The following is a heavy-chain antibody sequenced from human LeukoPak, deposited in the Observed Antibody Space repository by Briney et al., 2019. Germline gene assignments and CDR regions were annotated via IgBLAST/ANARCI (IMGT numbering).Heavy chain of an antibody. CDR1: GYTFTGYY. CDR3: ARAPNMVRGVSDYYYGMDV. J-gene: IGHJ6*02. V-gene: IGHV1-46*01. Sequence: ASVKVACKASGYTFTGYYMHWVRQAPGQELEWMGIINPSGGSTSYAQKFQGRVTMTRDTSTSTVYMELSSLRSEDTAVYYCARAPNMVRGVSDYYYGMDVWGQGTTVTVSS. CDR2: INPSGGST. D-gene: IGHD3-10*01.